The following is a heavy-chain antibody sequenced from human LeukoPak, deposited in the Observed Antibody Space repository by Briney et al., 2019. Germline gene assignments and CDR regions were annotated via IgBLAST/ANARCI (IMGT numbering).Heavy chain of an antibody. CDR3: ARDRLSGYDY. V-gene: IGHV3-33*01. J-gene: IGHJ4*02. CDR2: IWYDGGNK. CDR1: GFTFSSYG. D-gene: IGHD5-12*01. Sequence: PGGSLRLSCAASGFTFSSYGMHWVRQAPGKWLEWVAVIWYDGGNKYYADSVKGRFTISSDNSKNTLYLQMNSLRAEDTAVYYCARDRLSGYDYWGQGTLVTVSS.